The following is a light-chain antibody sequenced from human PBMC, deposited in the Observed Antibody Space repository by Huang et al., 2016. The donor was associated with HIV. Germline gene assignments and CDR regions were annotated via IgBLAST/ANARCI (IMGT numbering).Light chain of an antibody. CDR3: QQVYSFPLT. CDR2: ATS. V-gene: IGKV1D-12*01. CDR1: QNIINW. Sequence: DIQMTQSLASVSASVGDRVPITCRASQNIINWLAWYQLKPGKAPKLLISATSSLQSGVPSRFSGSGSETDFTLTVSSLQLEDFATYYCQQVYSFPLTFGGGTKVEI. J-gene: IGKJ4*01.